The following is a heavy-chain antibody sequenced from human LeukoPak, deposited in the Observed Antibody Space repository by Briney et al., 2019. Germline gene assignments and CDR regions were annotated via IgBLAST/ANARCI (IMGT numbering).Heavy chain of an antibody. Sequence: SETLSLTCTVSGGSISSSSYYWGWIRQPPGKGLEWIGSIYYSGSTYYNPSLKSRVTISVDTSKNQFSLKLSSVTAADTAVYYCARHTYDSSGFLFGYWGQGTLVTVSS. D-gene: IGHD3-22*01. V-gene: IGHV4-39*01. CDR1: GGSISSSSYY. CDR3: ARHTYDSSGFLFGY. CDR2: IYYSGST. J-gene: IGHJ4*02.